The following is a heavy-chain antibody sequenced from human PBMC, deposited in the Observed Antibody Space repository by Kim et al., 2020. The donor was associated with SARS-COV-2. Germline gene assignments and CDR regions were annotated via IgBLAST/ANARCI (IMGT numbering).Heavy chain of an antibody. CDR1: GFTFSSYS. D-gene: IGHD4-17*01. J-gene: IGHJ4*02. V-gene: IGHV3-21*01. CDR2: ISSSSSYI. Sequence: GGSLRLSCAASGFTFSSYSMNWVRQAPGKGLEWVSSISSSSSYIYYADSVKGRFTISRDNAKNSLYLQMNSLRAEDTAVYYCASVDDYGDTTGGYWGQGTLVTVPS. CDR3: ASVDDYGDTTGGY.